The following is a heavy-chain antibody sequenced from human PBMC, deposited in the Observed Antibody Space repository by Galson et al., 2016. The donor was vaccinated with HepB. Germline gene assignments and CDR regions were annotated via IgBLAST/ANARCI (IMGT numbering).Heavy chain of an antibody. CDR2: IKHDGSEK. CDR3: AVVTTTSSFDY. J-gene: IGHJ4*02. CDR1: GFSFSDQW. Sequence: SLRLSCAASGFSFSDQWMSWVRQAPGKGLEWVANIKHDGSEKHYVESVKGRFTIFRDNAENSLYLQMNSLRVEDTAVYYCAVVTTTSSFDYWGQGTLVTVSS. V-gene: IGHV3-7*01. D-gene: IGHD4-11*01.